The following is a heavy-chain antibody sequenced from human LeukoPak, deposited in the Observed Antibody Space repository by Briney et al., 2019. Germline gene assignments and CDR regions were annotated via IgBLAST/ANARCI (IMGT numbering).Heavy chain of an antibody. D-gene: IGHD6-19*01. CDR2: IHHGGST. Sequence: SGTLSLTCAVSGGSITISYWWSWVRQPPGKGLEWIGEIHHGGSTNYELSLKSRVTMSVDKSKNQFSLRLTSVTAADTAVYYCASHIPVTGMRGFDHWGQGALVTVSS. J-gene: IGHJ4*02. CDR3: ASHIPVTGMRGFDH. CDR1: GGSITISYW. V-gene: IGHV4-4*02.